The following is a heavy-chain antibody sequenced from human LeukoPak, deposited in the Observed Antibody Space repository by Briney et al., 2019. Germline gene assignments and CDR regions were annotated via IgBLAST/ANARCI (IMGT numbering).Heavy chain of an antibody. CDR3: ASYRLGYCSGGSCYYYFDY. CDR1: GGSISSSSYY. Sequence: SETLSLTCTVSGGSISSSSYYWGWIRQPPGKGLEWIGSIYYSGSTYYNPSLKGRVTISVDTSKNQFSLKLSSVTAADTAVYYCASYRLGYCSGGSCYYYFDYWGQGTLVTVSS. V-gene: IGHV4-39*01. D-gene: IGHD2-15*01. CDR2: IYYSGST. J-gene: IGHJ4*02.